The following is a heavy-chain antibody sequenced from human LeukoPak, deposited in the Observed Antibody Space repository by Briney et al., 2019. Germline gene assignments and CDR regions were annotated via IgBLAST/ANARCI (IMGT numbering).Heavy chain of an antibody. J-gene: IGHJ4*02. CDR2: IYYSGST. D-gene: IGHD6-13*01. CDR3: ARVRPVVDSSSWYYFDY. V-gene: IGHV4-39*07. CDR1: GGSISSSSYY. Sequence: SETLSLTCTVSGGSISSSSYYWGWIRQPPGKGLEWIGSIYYSGSTYYNPSLKSRVTISVDTSKNQFSLKLSSVTAADTPVYYCARVRPVVDSSSWYYFDYWGQGTLVTVSS.